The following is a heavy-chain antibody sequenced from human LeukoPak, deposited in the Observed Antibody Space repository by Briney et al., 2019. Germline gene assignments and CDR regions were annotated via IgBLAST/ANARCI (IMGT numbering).Heavy chain of an antibody. CDR3: ARETQDIAAAEDAFDI. V-gene: IGHV3-66*01. CDR2: IYSGGST. CDR1: GFTVSSNY. D-gene: IGHD6-13*01. Sequence: PGGSLRLSCAASGFTVSSNYMSWVRQAPGKGLEWVSVIYSGGSTYYADSVKGRFTISRDNSKNTLYLQMNSLRAEDTAVYYCARETQDIAAAEDAFDIWGQGTMVTVSS. J-gene: IGHJ3*02.